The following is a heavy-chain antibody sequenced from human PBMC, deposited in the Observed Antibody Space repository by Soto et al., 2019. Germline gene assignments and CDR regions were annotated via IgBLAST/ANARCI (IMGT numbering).Heavy chain of an antibody. CDR2: IYPGDSDT. V-gene: IGHV5-51*01. CDR3: ARQQGDGLELYPRYYYYGMDV. J-gene: IGHJ6*02. CDR1: GYSFTSYW. D-gene: IGHD1-7*01. Sequence: HGESLKISCKGSGYSFTSYWIGWVRQMPGKGLEWMGIIYPGDSDTRYSPSFQGQVTISADKSISTAYLQWSSLKASDTAMYYCARQQGDGLELYPRYYYYGMDVWGQGTTVTVSS.